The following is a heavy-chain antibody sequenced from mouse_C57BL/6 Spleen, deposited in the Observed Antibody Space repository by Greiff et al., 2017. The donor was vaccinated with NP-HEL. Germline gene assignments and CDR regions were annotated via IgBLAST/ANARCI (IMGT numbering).Heavy chain of an antibody. CDR1: GFTFSSYA. CDR2: ISSGGDYI. V-gene: IGHV5-9-1*02. D-gene: IGHD2-4*01. CDR3: TEDYDGGFAY. Sequence: EVMLVESGEGLVKPGGSLKLSCAASGFTFSSYAMSWVRQTPEKRLEWVAYISSGGDYIYYADTVKGRFTISRDNARNTLYLQMSSLKSEDTAMYYCTEDYDGGFAYWGQGTLVTVSA. J-gene: IGHJ3*01.